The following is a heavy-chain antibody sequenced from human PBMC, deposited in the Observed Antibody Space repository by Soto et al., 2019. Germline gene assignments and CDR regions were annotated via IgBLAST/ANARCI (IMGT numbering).Heavy chain of an antibody. CDR1: GFTFNGAW. CDR2: IKSQTGGGTV. V-gene: IGHV3-15*01. CDR3: TTAPPNGICPYNS. Sequence: EVQLVESGGGLVKSGGSLRLSWVASGFTFNGAWMSLVRQAPGRGLEWVGRIKSQTGGGTVDYAAPVKGRFTISRDDSKNTLYLQMNTLKTEEAAMYYCTTAPPNGICPYNSWGQGTLVTVSS. J-gene: IGHJ4*02. D-gene: IGHD3-9*01.